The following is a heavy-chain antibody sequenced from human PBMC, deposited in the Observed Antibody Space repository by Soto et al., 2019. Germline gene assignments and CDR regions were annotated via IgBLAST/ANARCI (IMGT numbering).Heavy chain of an antibody. J-gene: IGHJ5*02. Sequence: WTWIRQHPGKGLEWIGYIYHSGVTYYNPSLKSRVTISVDTSKNQFSLKLSSVTAADTAVYYCARDLRGRGSGRFDPWGQGTLVTVSS. V-gene: IGHV4-31*02. CDR3: ARDLRGRGSGRFDP. CDR2: IYHSGVT. D-gene: IGHD3-10*01.